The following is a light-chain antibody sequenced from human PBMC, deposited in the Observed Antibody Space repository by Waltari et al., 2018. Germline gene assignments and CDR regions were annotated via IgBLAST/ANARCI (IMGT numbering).Light chain of an antibody. J-gene: IGLJ2*01. Sequence: QSVLPQPASVSGSPGQSIPISCTGTSSDLGTYNYVSWYQQHPGRAPKLIIFDVNVRPSWVSNRFSGSKSGNTAFLTISGLQTEDEGHFYCCSYTTTGPVVFGGGTKLTVL. CDR3: CSYTTTGPVV. CDR1: SSDLGTYNY. V-gene: IGLV2-14*03. CDR2: DVN.